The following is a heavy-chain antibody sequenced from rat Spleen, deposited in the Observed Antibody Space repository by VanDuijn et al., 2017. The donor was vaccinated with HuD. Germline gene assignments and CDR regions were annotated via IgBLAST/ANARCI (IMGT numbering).Heavy chain of an antibody. J-gene: IGHJ2*01. Sequence: EVQLVESGGGLVQPGRSLKLSCAASGFTFSSFPMAWVRQAPKKGLEWVASISYGDSSGHSSTYYRDSVKGRFTISRDNAKSTLSLQMDSLRSEDTATYYCARRHYGYTDYFDYWGQGVMVTVSS. CDR1: GFTFSSFP. CDR2: ISYGDSSGHSST. D-gene: IGHD1-9*01. V-gene: IGHV5-7*01. CDR3: ARRHYGYTDYFDY.